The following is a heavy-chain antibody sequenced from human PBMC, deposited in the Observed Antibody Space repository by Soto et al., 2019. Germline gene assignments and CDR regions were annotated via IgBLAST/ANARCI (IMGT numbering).Heavy chain of an antibody. D-gene: IGHD2-2*01. V-gene: IGHV3-73*01. J-gene: IGHJ6*02. CDR3: TRHLGGYCSSTSCYESYYYGMDV. CDR2: IRSKANSYAT. CDR1: GFTFSGSA. Sequence: PGGSLRLSCAASGFTFSGSAMHWVRQASGKGLEWVGRIRSKANSYATAYAASVKGRFTISRDDSKNTAYLQMNSLKTEDTAVYYCTRHLGGYCSSTSCYESYYYGMDVWGQGTTVTVSS.